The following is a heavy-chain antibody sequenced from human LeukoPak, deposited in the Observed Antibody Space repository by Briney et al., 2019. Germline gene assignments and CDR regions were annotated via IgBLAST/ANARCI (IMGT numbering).Heavy chain of an antibody. V-gene: IGHV3-23*01. CDR1: GFTFSSYA. J-gene: IGHJ6*02. Sequence: GKSLRLSCAASGFTFSSYAMSWVRQAPGKGLEWVSTISGSGGSTYYADSVKGRFTISRDNSKNTLYLQMNSLRAEDTAVYYCAKEGVWGITMVRGVTGNGMDVWGQGTTVTVSS. D-gene: IGHD3-10*01. CDR2: ISGSGGST. CDR3: AKEGVWGITMVRGVTGNGMDV.